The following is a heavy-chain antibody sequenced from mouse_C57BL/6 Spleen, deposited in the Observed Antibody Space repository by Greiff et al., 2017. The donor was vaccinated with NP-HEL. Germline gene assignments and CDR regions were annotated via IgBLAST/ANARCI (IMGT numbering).Heavy chain of an antibody. CDR3: ARSGGNYLFAY. CDR1: GYSITSGYY. Sequence: ESGPGLVKPSQSLSLTCSVTGYSITSGYYWNWIRQFPGNKLEWMGYISYDGSNNYNPSLKNRISITRDTSKNQFFLKLNSVTTEDTATYYCARSGGNYLFAYWGQGTLVTVSA. D-gene: IGHD2-1*01. V-gene: IGHV3-6*01. CDR2: ISYDGSN. J-gene: IGHJ3*01.